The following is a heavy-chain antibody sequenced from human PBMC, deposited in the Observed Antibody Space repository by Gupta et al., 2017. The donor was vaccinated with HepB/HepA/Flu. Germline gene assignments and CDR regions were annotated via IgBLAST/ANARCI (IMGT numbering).Heavy chain of an antibody. D-gene: IGHD6-19*01. J-gene: IGHJ4*02. V-gene: IGHV3-48*03. CDR1: GFNFSSYE. Sequence: EVHLVESGGGLVQPGGSLRLSCAASGFNFSSYEMNWVRQAPGKGLEWVSYIISSGTTMFYAKAVKGRFTISRDNTKNSLYLQMKNVRAEDTAVYYCARDKMAVAGQQFDYGGQGTLVTVSS. CDR2: IISSGTTM. CDR3: ARDKMAVAGQQFDY.